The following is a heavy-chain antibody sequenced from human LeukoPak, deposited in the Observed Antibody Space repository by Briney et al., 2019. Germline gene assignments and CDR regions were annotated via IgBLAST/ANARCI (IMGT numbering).Heavy chain of an antibody. V-gene: IGHV3-21*01. CDR1: GFTFSDYA. J-gene: IGHJ3*02. CDR3: ASSHRSQAFDI. Sequence: GGSLRLSCATSGFTFSDYAMTGVRQAPGKGLEWVSSISSSGSYIHYADSMKGRFTISRDNAKNALHLQMNSLRAEDTAVYYCASSHRSQAFDIWGQGTMVTVSS. CDR2: ISSSGSYI.